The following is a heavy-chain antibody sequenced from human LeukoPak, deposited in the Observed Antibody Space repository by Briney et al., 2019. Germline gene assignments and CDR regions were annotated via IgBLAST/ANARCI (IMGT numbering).Heavy chain of an antibody. J-gene: IGHJ3*02. CDR1: GYSITSGHC. CDR2: IYYSGST. V-gene: IGHV4-38-2*02. CDR3: ARDQGIVGDTQAFDI. D-gene: IGHD1-26*01. Sequence: PSETLSLTCTVSGYSITSGHCWGWIRQPPGKGLEWIGSIYYSGSTYYNPSLKSRVTIAVDTSKNQFSLKLSSVTAVDTAVYYCARDQGIVGDTQAFDIWGQGTMVTVSP.